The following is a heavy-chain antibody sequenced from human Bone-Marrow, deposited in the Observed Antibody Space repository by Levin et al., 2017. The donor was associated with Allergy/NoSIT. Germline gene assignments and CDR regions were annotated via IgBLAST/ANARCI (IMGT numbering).Heavy chain of an antibody. Sequence: HSGGSLRLSCTASGFTFRNHWMSWVRQAPGKGLEWVANIKHDGGEQDYGDSVKGRFTISRDNAKNSLYLQMNSLRAEDTAVYYCARGGAGNLLVMVYAKPNWYFDLWGRGTLVTVSS. V-gene: IGHV3-7*01. J-gene: IGHJ2*01. D-gene: IGHD2-8*01. CDR3: ARGGAGNLLVMVYAKPNWYFDL. CDR2: IKHDGGEQ. CDR1: GFTFRNHW.